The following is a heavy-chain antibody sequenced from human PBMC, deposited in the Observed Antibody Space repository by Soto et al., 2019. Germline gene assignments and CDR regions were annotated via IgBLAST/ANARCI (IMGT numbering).Heavy chain of an antibody. J-gene: IGHJ6*02. V-gene: IGHV3-7*03. CDR3: ARDRSLLSGYYDGMDV. CDR1: GFTFSSYW. Sequence: GGSLRLSCAASGFTFSSYWMSWVRQAPGKGLEWVANIKQDGSEKYYVDSVKGRFTISRDNAKNSLYLQMNSLRAEDTAVYYCARDRSLLSGYYDGMDVWGQGTTVTV. D-gene: IGHD3-22*01. CDR2: IKQDGSEK.